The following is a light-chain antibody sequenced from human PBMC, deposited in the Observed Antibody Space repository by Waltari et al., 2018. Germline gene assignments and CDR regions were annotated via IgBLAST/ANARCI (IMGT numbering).Light chain of an antibody. J-gene: IGLJ2*01. CDR2: EVS. Sequence: QSALTQPASVSGSPGQSITISCTGTSSDVGGYDYVSWYQQHPGKAPKLMIYEVSNRPSGCSNRFSGSKSGNTASLTISGLQAEDEADYSCSSYTSSSTFSVVFGGGTKLTVL. CDR3: SSYTSSSTFSVV. V-gene: IGLV2-14*01. CDR1: SSDVGGYDY.